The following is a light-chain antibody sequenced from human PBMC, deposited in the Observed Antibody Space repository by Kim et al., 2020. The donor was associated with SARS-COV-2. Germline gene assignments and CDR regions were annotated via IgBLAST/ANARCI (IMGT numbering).Light chain of an antibody. CDR2: APY. Sequence: ASGGDIVTSTCRASEGIGGYVAWYQQKPGQAPNLLFSAPYTLHSGVPSRFSESGSGTYFTHTISSLQPEDFATYYCQQLNAYPLTFGGGTKVDIK. V-gene: IGKV1-9*01. CDR3: QQLNAYPLT. CDR1: EGIGGY. J-gene: IGKJ4*01.